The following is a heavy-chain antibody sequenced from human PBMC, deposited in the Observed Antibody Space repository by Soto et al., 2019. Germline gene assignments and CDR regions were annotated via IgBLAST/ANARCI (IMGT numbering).Heavy chain of an antibody. D-gene: IGHD3-22*01. V-gene: IGHV1-69*01. CDR2: SIPMFGTA. J-gene: IGHJ3*01. CDR3: ARSTYYYDSSGYYSRPWGPYDV. CDR1: GGTFSSFA. Sequence: QVQLVQSGAEVKKPGSSVKVSCKASGGTFSSFAISWVRQAPGQGLEWMGGSIPMFGTANYAQKFQGRVTITADESTSTAYMELGSLRFEDTAVYYCARSTYYYDSSGYYSRPWGPYDVWGQGTVVTVSS.